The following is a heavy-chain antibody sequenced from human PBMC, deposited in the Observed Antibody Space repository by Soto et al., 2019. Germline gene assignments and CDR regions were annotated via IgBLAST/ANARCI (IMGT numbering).Heavy chain of an antibody. CDR1: GFTFSSYG. V-gene: IGHV3-33*01. Sequence: QVQLVESGGGVVQPGRSLRLSCAASGFTFSSYGMHWVRQAPGKGLEWVAVIWYDGSNKYYADSVKGRFTISRDNSKNTLYLQMNSLRAEDTAVYYCARAWLFGNDAFDIWGQGTMVTVSS. D-gene: IGHD3-22*01. CDR3: ARAWLFGNDAFDI. J-gene: IGHJ3*02. CDR2: IWYDGSNK.